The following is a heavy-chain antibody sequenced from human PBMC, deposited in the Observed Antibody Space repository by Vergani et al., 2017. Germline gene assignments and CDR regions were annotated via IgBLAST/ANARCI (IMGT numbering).Heavy chain of an antibody. CDR2: IRSKAYGGTT. Sequence: EVQLVESGGGLVQPGRSLRLSCTASGFTFGDYAMSWFRQAPGKGLEWVGFIRSKAYGGTTEYAASVKGRFTISRDDSKSIAYLQMNSLKTEDTAVYYCASGDYASYFDYWGQGTLVTVSS. D-gene: IGHD4-17*01. CDR1: GFTFGDYA. J-gene: IGHJ4*02. V-gene: IGHV3-49*03. CDR3: ASGDYASYFDY.